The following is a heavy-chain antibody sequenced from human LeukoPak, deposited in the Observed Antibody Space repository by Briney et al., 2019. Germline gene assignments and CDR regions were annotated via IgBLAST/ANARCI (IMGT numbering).Heavy chain of an antibody. CDR3: ASPLDPGIAAAGTVFDY. CDR2: ISYDGSNK. D-gene: IGHD6-13*01. Sequence: GGSLRLSCAASGFTFSSYAMRWVRQAPGKGLEWVAVISYDGSNKYYAVSVKGRFTISRDNSKNTLYLQMNSLRAEDTAVYYCASPLDPGIAAAGTVFDYWGQGTLVTVSS. V-gene: IGHV3-30*04. J-gene: IGHJ4*02. CDR1: GFTFSSYA.